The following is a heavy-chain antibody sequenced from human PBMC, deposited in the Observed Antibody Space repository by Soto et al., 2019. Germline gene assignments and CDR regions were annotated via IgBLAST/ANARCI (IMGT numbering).Heavy chain of an antibody. D-gene: IGHD6-6*01. J-gene: IGHJ4*02. CDR2: IFYSGNT. Sequence: SETLSLTCTFSCYSIINYYWSWFRQPPGKGLEWIGYIFYSGNTNYNPSLKSRVSISVGTSKNQFSLKLSSVTAADTAVYFCASADGNNFVPFDNWGQGTLVTVSS. V-gene: IGHV4-59*01. CDR3: ASADGNNFVPFDN. CDR1: CYSIINYY.